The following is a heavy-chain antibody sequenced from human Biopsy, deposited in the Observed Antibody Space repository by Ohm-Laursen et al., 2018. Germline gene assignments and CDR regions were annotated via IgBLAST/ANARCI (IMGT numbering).Heavy chain of an antibody. D-gene: IGHD1-1*01. CDR3: AGDIYYITNWRAFDM. J-gene: IGHJ3*02. CDR2: INIDGSTT. V-gene: IGHV3-74*01. Sequence: SLRLSCAASGFSFSSYWMHWVRQGPGKGLVWVSRINIDGSTTRYADSVRSRFTISRDNAKNTLYLQMNSRGVEDSAVYYCAGDIYYITNWRAFDMWGQGTMVTVAS. CDR1: GFSFSSYW.